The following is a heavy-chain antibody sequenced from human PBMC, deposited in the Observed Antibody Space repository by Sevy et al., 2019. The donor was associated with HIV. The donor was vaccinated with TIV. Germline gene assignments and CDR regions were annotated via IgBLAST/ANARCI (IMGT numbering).Heavy chain of an antibody. V-gene: IGHV3-30*04. CDR1: GFTFSSYA. Sequence: GGSLRLSCAASGFTFSSYAMHWVRQAPGKGLEWVAVISYDGSNQYYADSVKGRFTISRDNSKNTLYLEMNSMRTEDTAVYYCARDQGAVVIVAATLFEYWGQGTLVTVSS. CDR2: ISYDGSNQ. J-gene: IGHJ4*02. D-gene: IGHD2-15*01. CDR3: ARDQGAVVIVAATLFEY.